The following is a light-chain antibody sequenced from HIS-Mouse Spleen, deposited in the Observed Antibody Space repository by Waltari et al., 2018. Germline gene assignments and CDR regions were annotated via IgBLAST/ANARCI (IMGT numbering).Light chain of an antibody. CDR1: NNGSKS. J-gene: IGLJ1*01. Sequence: SYVLTQPPSVSVAPGQTARITCGGNNNGSKSVHWYQQKPGQAPVLVVNEDSDRPSGIPERFSGSNSGNTATLTISRVEAGDEADYYCQVWDSSSDHYVFGTGTKVTVL. CDR2: EDS. V-gene: IGLV3-21*02. CDR3: QVWDSSSDHYV.